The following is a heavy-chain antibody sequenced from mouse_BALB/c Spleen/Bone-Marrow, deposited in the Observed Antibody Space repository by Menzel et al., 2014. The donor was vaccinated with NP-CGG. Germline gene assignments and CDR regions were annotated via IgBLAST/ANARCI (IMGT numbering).Heavy chain of an antibody. CDR3: ARVWSLDY. CDR1: GFTFSSYG. CDR2: INSNGGST. J-gene: IGHJ2*03. V-gene: IGHV5-6-3*01. Sequence: EGKVVESGGGLVQPGASLELSCAASGFTFSSYGMSWVRQTPDKRLELVATINSNGGSTYYPDSVKGRFTISRDNAKNTLYLQMSSLKSEDTAMYYCARVWSLDYWGQGTSLTASS.